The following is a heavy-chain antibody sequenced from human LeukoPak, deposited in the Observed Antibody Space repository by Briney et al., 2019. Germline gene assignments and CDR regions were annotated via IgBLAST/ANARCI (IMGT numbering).Heavy chain of an antibody. Sequence: PSETLSLTCTVSGGSISSSSYFWGWVRQPAGKGLEWIGRIYTSGSTNYNPSLKSRVTISVDTSKNQFSLKLSSVTAADTAVYYCAAGSKWFGEFHWGQGTLVTVSS. CDR2: IYTSGST. J-gene: IGHJ4*02. D-gene: IGHD3-10*01. CDR3: AAGSKWFGEFH. CDR1: GGSISSSSYF. V-gene: IGHV4-61*02.